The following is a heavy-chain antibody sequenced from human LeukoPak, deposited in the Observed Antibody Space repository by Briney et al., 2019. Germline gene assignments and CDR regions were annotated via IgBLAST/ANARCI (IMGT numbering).Heavy chain of an antibody. D-gene: IGHD6-13*01. CDR3: ARQPAAAGIKGGYFDY. CDR2: ISAYNGNT. V-gene: IGHV1-18*01. Sequence: ASVKVSCKASGYTFTSYGISWVRQAPGQGLEWVGWISAYNGNTNYAQKLQGRVTMTTDTSTSTAYMELRSLRSDDTAVYYCARQPAAAGIKGGYFDYWGQGTLVTVSS. CDR1: GYTFTSYG. J-gene: IGHJ4*02.